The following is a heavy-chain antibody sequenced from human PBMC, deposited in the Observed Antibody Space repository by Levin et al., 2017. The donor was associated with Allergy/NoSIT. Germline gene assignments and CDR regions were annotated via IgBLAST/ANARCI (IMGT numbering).Heavy chain of an antibody. CDR1: GFTFSDYY. D-gene: IGHD2-15*01. J-gene: IGHJ6*02. CDR2: ISSSSSYT. Sequence: PGGSLRLSCAASGFTFSDYYMSWIRQAPGKGLEWVSYISSSSSYTNYADSVKGRFTISRDNAKNSLYLQMNSLRAEDTAVYYCARDRVVVAATPGYYYGMDGWGQGTTVTVSS. CDR3: ARDRVVVAATPGYYYGMDG. V-gene: IGHV3-11*05.